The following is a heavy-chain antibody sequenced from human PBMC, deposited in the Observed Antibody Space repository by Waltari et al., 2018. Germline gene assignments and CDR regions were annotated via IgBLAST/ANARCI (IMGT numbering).Heavy chain of an antibody. Sequence: EVQLVQSRAEVKKPGESLQISCKASGYSFTSYWIGWVRQMPGKGLEWMGIIYPGDSATTYSPSFQGQVTSAADKSISTAYLQLSSLKASDTAMYYCARLFYCSSTGCWRSSAFDVWGQGTLVTVS. CDR3: ARLFYCSSTGCWRSSAFDV. V-gene: IGHV5-51*01. D-gene: IGHD2-2*01. CDR1: GYSFTSYW. J-gene: IGHJ3*01. CDR2: IYPGDSAT.